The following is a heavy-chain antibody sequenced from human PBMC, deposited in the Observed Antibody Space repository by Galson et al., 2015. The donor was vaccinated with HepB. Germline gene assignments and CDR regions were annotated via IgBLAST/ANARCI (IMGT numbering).Heavy chain of an antibody. V-gene: IGHV1-2*04. CDR2: INPNSGGT. CDR1: GYTFTGYY. CDR3: ARVAQYYYDSSGYGFDY. D-gene: IGHD3-22*01. J-gene: IGHJ4*02. Sequence: SVKVSCKASGYTFTGYYMHWVRQAPGQGLKWMGWINPNSGGTNYAQKFQGWVTMTGDTSISTAYMELSRLRSDDTAVYYCARVAQYYYDSSGYGFDYWGQGTLVTVSS.